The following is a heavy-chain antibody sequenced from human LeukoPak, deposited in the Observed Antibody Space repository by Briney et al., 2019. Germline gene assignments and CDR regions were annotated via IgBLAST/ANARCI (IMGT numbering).Heavy chain of an antibody. V-gene: IGHV1-69*04. CDR3: ARGGITIFGVVPIDDAFDI. CDR1: GGTFSSYA. CDR2: IIPILGIA. D-gene: IGHD3-3*01. J-gene: IGHJ3*02. Sequence: GASVKVSCKASGGTFSSYAISWVRQAPGQGLEWMGRIIPILGIANYAQKFQGRVTITADKSTSTAYMELSSLRSEDTAVYYCARGGITIFGVVPIDDAFDIWGQGTMVTVSS.